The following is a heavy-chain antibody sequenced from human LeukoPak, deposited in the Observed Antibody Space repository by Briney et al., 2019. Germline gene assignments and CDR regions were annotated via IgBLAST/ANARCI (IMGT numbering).Heavy chain of an antibody. J-gene: IGHJ4*02. CDR2: IYYSGST. CDR1: GGSISSGDYY. D-gene: IGHD4-17*01. V-gene: IGHV4-30-4*08. CDR3: ARGPVTTVHYFDY. Sequence: SETLSLTCTVTGGSISSGDYYWSWIRQPPGKGLEWIGYIYYSGSTYYNPSLKSRVTISVDTSKNQFSLKLSSVTAADTAVYYCARGPVTTVHYFDYWGQGTLVTVSS.